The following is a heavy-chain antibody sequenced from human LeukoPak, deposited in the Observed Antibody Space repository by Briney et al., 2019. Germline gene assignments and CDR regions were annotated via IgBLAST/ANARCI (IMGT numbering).Heavy chain of an antibody. V-gene: IGHV4-4*02. CDR2: IYHTGST. D-gene: IGHD5-18*01. J-gene: IGHJ4*02. CDR1: GGSITTTNW. CDR3: ARVPRYSFDY. Sequence: SSETLSLTCAVSGGSITTTNWWGWVRQPPGKGLEWIGEIYHTGSTNYNYSPSLTNRVTILVDTSKNQFSLKLSSVTAADTAVYYCARVPRYSFDYWGQGTLVTVSS.